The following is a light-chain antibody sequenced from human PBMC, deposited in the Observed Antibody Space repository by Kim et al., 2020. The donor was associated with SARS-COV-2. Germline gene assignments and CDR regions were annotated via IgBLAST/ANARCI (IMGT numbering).Light chain of an antibody. Sequence: SYELTQPPSVSVSPGQTASITCSGDELGDKFVCWYQQTPGQSPILVIFQDNKRPSGIPERFSGSNSGNTATLTISGTQALDEADYYCQAWDRSTVIFGGGTQLTVL. CDR1: ELGDKF. J-gene: IGLJ2*01. CDR2: QDN. V-gene: IGLV3-1*01. CDR3: QAWDRSTVI.